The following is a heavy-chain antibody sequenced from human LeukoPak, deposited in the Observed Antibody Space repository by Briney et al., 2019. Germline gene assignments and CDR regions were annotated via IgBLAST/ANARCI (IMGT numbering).Heavy chain of an antibody. CDR2: IYTTGTT. V-gene: IGHV4-4*07. CDR1: SGSINSYY. Sequence: PSETLSLTCTVSSGSINSYYWGWVRQPPGKGLEWIGRIYTTGTTQYNPSLKSRVTMSIDTSTNQFSLNLRSMAAADTAVYYCGRQGYIAAHYLLDFWSQGTLVAVS. J-gene: IGHJ4*02. CDR3: GRQGYIAAHYLLDF. D-gene: IGHD2-15*01.